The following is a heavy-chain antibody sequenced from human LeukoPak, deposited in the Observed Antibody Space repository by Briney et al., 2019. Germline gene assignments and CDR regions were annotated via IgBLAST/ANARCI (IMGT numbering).Heavy chain of an antibody. Sequence: PGRSLRLSCAASGFTFSSYAMHWVRQAPGKGLEWVAVISYDGSNKYYADSVKGRFTISRDNSKNTLYLQMNSLRAEDTAVYYCARDRGYSGYDLIPYFDYWGQGTLVTVSS. CDR1: GFTFSSYA. V-gene: IGHV3-30-3*01. D-gene: IGHD5-12*01. CDR2: ISYDGSNK. CDR3: ARDRGYSGYDLIPYFDY. J-gene: IGHJ4*02.